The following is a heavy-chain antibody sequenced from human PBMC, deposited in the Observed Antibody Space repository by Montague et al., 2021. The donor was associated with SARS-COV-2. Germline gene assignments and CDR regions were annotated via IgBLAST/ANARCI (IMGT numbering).Heavy chain of an antibody. CDR3: ARVRYFGAGSALGLDV. CDR1: GGSFSGYY. Sequence: SETLSLTCAVSGGSFSGYYWCWILQHPGKGLEWIVEINHSGRNNYNTSLMNRGTISVDTSKNQFSLKLSSVTAADTAVYYCARVRYFGAGSALGLDVWGQGTLVTVSS. CDR2: INHSGRN. V-gene: IGHV4-34*01. J-gene: IGHJ4*02. D-gene: IGHD3-10*01.